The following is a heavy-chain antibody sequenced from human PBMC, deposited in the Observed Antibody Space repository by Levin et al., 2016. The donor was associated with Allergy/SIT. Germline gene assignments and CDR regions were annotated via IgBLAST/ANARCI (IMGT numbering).Heavy chain of an antibody. CDR2: IKQDGSEK. Sequence: WIRQPPGKGLEWVANIKQDGSEKYYVDSVKGRFTISRDNAKNSLYLQMNSLRAEDTAVYYCARSITMIVRWDYWGQGTLVTVSS. J-gene: IGHJ4*02. D-gene: IGHD3-22*01. V-gene: IGHV3-7*01. CDR3: ARSITMIVRWDY.